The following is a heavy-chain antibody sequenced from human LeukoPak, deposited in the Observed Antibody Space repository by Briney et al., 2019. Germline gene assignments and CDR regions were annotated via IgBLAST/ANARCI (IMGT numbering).Heavy chain of an antibody. CDR1: GGSFSGYY. V-gene: IGHV4-34*01. J-gene: IGHJ4*02. CDR3: ASGGYSSGWYGSGSY. CDR2: INHSGST. Sequence: SSQTLSLTCAVYGGSFSGYYWSWIRQPPGKGLEWIGEINHSGSTNYNPSLKSRVTISVDTCKNQFSLKLSSVTAADRAVYYCASGGYSSGWYGSGSYWGQGTLVTVSS. D-gene: IGHD6-19*01.